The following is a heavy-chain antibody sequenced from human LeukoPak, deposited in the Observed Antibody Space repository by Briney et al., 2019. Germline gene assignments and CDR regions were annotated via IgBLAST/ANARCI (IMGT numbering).Heavy chain of an antibody. CDR2: ISATDSRP. CDR3: AKDLSYGFDY. J-gene: IGHJ4*02. CDR1: GFTFSTYW. D-gene: IGHD5-18*01. V-gene: IGHV3-23*01. Sequence: AGGSLRLSCSASGFTFSTYWMSWVRQAPGKGLEWVSAISATDSRPYYADSVKGRFTISRDNSKSTLYLQLNGLRGEDTAIYYCAKDLSYGFDYWGQGTLVTVSS.